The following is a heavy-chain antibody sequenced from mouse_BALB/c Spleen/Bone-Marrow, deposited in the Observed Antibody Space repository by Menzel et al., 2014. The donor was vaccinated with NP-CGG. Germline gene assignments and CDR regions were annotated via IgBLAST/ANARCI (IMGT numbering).Heavy chain of an antibody. CDR2: ISSGGSST. J-gene: IGHJ2*01. V-gene: IGHV5-6*01. CDR3: TRRPLQANSYFDC. Sequence: EVHLVESGGDLVKPGGSLKLSCVASGFTFSSYGMSWVRQTPDKRLEWVATISSGGSSTYYPASVKGRVTISRDNAKSTLYLQMSSLNSEDTAMYYCTRRPLQANSYFDCWGQGTTLTVSS. D-gene: IGHD3-2*02. CDR1: GFTFSSYG.